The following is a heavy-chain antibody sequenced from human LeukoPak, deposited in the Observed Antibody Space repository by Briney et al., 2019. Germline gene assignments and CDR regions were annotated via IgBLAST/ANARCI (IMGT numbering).Heavy chain of an antibody. CDR1: GFTFSSYG. CDR2: ISSFAGTTT. V-gene: IGHV3-30*03. Sequence: GGSLRLSCEASGFTFSSYGMHWVRQAPGKGLEWVAVISSFAGTTTYYADSVKGRFTISRDNSNNVFYLQMNSLRTEDAAVYYCTREGRSSFSGWFDPWGKGTLVTVSS. J-gene: IGHJ5*02. CDR3: TREGRSSFSGWFDP. D-gene: IGHD3-10*01.